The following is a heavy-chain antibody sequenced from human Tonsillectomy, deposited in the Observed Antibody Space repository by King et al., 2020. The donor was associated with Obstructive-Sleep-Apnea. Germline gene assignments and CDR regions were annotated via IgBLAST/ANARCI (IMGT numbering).Heavy chain of an antibody. CDR1: GGSISSSSYY. CDR2: IIFSGST. J-gene: IGHJ3*02. V-gene: IGHV4-39*07. CDR3: ARSNAI. Sequence: QLQESGPGLVKPSETLSLTCTVSGGSISSSSYYWGWIRQPPGKGREWMGSIIFSGSTYYNPSLKIRGTLSVDTSNNQFSLKLSSVTAADTAVYYCARSNAIWGQGTMVTVSS.